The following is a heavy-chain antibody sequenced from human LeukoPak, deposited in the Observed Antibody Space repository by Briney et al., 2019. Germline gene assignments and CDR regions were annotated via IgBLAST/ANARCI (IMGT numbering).Heavy chain of an antibody. V-gene: IGHV1-8*01. D-gene: IGHD6-19*01. CDR1: GYTFTSYD. J-gene: IGHJ6*02. CDR2: MNLNSGNT. Sequence: ASVKVSCKASGYTFTSYDINWVRQATGQGLEWMGWMNLNSGNTGYAQKFQGRVTMTRNTSISTAYMELSSLRSEDTAVYYCAILGEQWPRPYYYYGMDVWGQGTTVTVSS. CDR3: AILGEQWPRPYYYYGMDV.